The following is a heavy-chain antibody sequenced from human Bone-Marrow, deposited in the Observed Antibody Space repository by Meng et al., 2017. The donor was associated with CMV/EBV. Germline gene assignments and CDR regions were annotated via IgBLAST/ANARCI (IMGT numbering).Heavy chain of an antibody. V-gene: IGHV3-23*01. D-gene: IGHD2-2*02. CDR2: ISGSGGST. J-gene: IGHJ4*02. Sequence: GELQKISCAASGFTFSSYAMSWVRQAPGKGLEWVSAISGSGGSTYYADSVKGRFTISRDNSKNTLYLQMNSLRAEDTAVYYCARYRNRCYFDYWGQGTLVTVSS. CDR1: GFTFSSYA. CDR3: ARYRNRCYFDY.